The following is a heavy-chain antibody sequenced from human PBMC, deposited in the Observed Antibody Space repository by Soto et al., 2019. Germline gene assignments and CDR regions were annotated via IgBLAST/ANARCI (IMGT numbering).Heavy chain of an antibody. D-gene: IGHD3-10*01. CDR1: GDSVSSNSAA. Sequence: SQTLSLTCAISGDSVSSNSAAWNWIRQSPSRGLEWLGRTYYRSKWYNDYAVSVKSRITINPDTSKNQFSLQLNSVTPEDTALYYCVRNYYGSGSSYPYGMDVWGQGTTVTSP. V-gene: IGHV6-1*01. CDR2: TYYRSKWYN. CDR3: VRNYYGSGSSYPYGMDV. J-gene: IGHJ6*02.